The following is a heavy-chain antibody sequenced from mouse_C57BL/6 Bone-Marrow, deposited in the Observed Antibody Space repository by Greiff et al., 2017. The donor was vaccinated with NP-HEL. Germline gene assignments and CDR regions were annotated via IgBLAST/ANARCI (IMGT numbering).Heavy chain of an antibody. V-gene: IGHV14-4*01. CDR2: IDPENGDT. CDR1: GFNIKDDY. D-gene: IGHD1-1*01. CDR3: TTSSYYWAMDY. Sequence: EVQVVESGAELVRPGASVKLSCTASGFNIKDDYMHWVKQRPEQGLEWIGWIDPENGDTEYASKFQGKATITADTSSNTAYLQLSSLTSEDTAVYYCTTSSYYWAMDYWGQGTSVTVSS. J-gene: IGHJ4*01.